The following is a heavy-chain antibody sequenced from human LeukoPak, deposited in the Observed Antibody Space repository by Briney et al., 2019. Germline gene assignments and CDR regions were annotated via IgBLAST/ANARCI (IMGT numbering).Heavy chain of an antibody. CDR1: GFTFDDYA. D-gene: IGHD5-12*01. Sequence: PGGSLRPSCAASGFTFDDYAMHWVRQAPGKGLEWVSGISWNSGSIGYADSVKGRFTISRDNAKNSLYLQMNSLRAEDTALYYCAKDFGVATINYYFDYWGQGTLVTVSS. V-gene: IGHV3-9*01. J-gene: IGHJ4*02. CDR2: ISWNSGSI. CDR3: AKDFGVATINYYFDY.